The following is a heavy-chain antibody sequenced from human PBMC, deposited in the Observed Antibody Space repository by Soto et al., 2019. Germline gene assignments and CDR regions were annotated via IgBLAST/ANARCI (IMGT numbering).Heavy chain of an antibody. CDR2: IIPIFGTA. CDR1: GGTFSSYA. J-gene: IGHJ6*02. D-gene: IGHD6-13*01. V-gene: IGHV1-69*01. Sequence: QVQLVQSGAEVQKPGSSVKVSCKASGGTFSSYAISWVRQAPGQGLEWMGGIIPIFGTANYAQKFQGRVTITADESTSTAYMELSSLRSEDPAVYYCARAEYSSSWYYYYGMDVWGQGTTVTVSS. CDR3: ARAEYSSSWYYYYGMDV.